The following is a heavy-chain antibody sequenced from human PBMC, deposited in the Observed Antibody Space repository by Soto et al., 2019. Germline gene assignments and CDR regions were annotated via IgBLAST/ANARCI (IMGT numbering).Heavy chain of an antibody. D-gene: IGHD6-19*01. CDR3: ARGGSSDWQVALDI. CDR1: SEYLGSYY. J-gene: IGHJ3*02. CDR2: INHAGKN. V-gene: IGHV4-34*01. Sequence: QVQQHQWGAGPLKPSETLSLTCAVSSEYLGSYYWNWIRQSPGKGLEWIGEINHAGKNNYSPSLKSRVTMSIGMSKNLVSLKLTSVTAADTAVYYCARGGSSDWQVALDIWGQGTMVTVSS.